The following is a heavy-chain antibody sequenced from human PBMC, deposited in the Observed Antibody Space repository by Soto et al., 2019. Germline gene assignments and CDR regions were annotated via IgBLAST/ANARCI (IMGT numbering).Heavy chain of an antibody. CDR3: ASSATTADYYYGMDV. Sequence: ASVKVSCKASGYTFASYAMHWVRQAPGQRLEWMGWINAGNGNTKYSQKFQGRVTITRDTSASTAYMELSSLRSEDTAVYYCASSATTADYYYGMDVWGQGTTVTVSS. D-gene: IGHD1-26*01. V-gene: IGHV1-3*01. J-gene: IGHJ6*02. CDR1: GYTFASYA. CDR2: INAGNGNT.